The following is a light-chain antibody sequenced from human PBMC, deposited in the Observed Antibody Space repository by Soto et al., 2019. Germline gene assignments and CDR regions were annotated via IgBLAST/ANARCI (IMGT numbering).Light chain of an antibody. J-gene: IGKJ2*01. CDR1: QGIRND. Sequence: AMQMTQSPSSLSASVGDRVTITCRASQGIRNDLGWYQQKPGKAPKLLIYAASSLQSGVPSRFSGSGSGTDFSLTISSLQPEDFATYYCLQDYNYPYTFGQGTKLEIK. V-gene: IGKV1-6*01. CDR3: LQDYNYPYT. CDR2: AAS.